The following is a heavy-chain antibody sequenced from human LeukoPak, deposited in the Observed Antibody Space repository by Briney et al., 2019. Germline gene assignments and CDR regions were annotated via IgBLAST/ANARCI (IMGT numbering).Heavy chain of an antibody. CDR2: IWYDGSNK. J-gene: IGHJ4*02. V-gene: IGHV3-33*01. D-gene: IGHD1-26*01. CDR3: ATNSGSPGGY. Sequence: GGSLRLSCAASGFTFSDYTIHWVRQAPGKGLEWVAVIWYDGSNKYYADSVKGRFTISRDNSKNALYLQMNSLRVEDTAMYYCATNSGSPGGYWGQGTLVTVSS. CDR1: GFTFSDYT.